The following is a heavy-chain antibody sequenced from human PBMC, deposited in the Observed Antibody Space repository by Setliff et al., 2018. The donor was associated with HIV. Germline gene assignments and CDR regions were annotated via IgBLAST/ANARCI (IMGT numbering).Heavy chain of an antibody. V-gene: IGHV4-34*01. CDR2: INNSGST. J-gene: IGHJ4*01. D-gene: IGHD3-3*01. CDR1: GGSFSAYH. CDR3: ARGRDYTGSWFRPFYLDF. Sequence: PSETLSLTCAVYGGSFSAYHWSWIRQTPGKGLEWLGEINNSGSTAYNLALESRVSMSIDTSKNQFSLKLTSVTAADTAIYYCARGRDYTGSWFRPFYLDFWGHGNLVTVSS.